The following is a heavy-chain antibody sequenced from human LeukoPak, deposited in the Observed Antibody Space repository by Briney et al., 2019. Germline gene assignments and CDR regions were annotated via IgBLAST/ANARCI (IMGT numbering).Heavy chain of an antibody. CDR3: ARGPPDFYNSGSYYNGYNWFDS. V-gene: IGHV4-4*07. D-gene: IGHD3-10*01. J-gene: IGHJ5*01. Sequence: SETLSLTCTVSGGAISSYYWSWIRQPAGKSLEWLGRIYSSGSTNYSPSLKSRVTISADTSKNQFPLTLTSVTAADTAVYYCARGPPDFYNSGSYYNGYNWFDSWGQGTLVTVSS. CDR2: IYSSGST. CDR1: GGAISSYY.